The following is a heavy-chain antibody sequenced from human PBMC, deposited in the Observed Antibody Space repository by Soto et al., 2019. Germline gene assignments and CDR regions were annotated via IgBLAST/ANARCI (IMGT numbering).Heavy chain of an antibody. V-gene: IGHV6-1*01. CDR3: VRSRVFIQVAGMANYYYYYGMDV. CDR1: GDSVASDSAA. D-gene: IGHD6-19*01. J-gene: IGHJ6*02. Sequence: SQTLSLTCAISGDSVASDSAAWNWIRQSPSGGLEWLGRAYFRSKWYIEYAPSVRSRITINPDTSKDQFSLQLNSVTPEDTAVYYCVRSRVFIQVAGMANYYYYYGMDVWGQGTTVTVSS. CDR2: AYFRSKWYI.